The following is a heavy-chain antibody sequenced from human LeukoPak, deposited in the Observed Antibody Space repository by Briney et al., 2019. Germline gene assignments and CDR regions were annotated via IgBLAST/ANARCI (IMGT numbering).Heavy chain of an antibody. Sequence: SETLSLTCTVSGGSISSYYWSWIRQPPGKGLEWIGYIYYGGSTNYNPSLKSRVTISVDTSKNQFSLKLSSVTAADTAVYYCARHVPADPFFDYWGQGTLVTVSS. V-gene: IGHV4-59*08. CDR3: ARHVPADPFFDY. CDR1: GGSISSYY. D-gene: IGHD3-10*02. CDR2: IYYGGST. J-gene: IGHJ4*02.